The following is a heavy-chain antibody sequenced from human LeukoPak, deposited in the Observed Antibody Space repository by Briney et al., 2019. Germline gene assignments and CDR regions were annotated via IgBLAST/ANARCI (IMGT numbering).Heavy chain of an antibody. CDR3: ARHIGGGIEDMDV. CDR2: IYVTGN. Sequence: SETLSPTCTVSGGSIGTYYWSWVRQSPGKGLEWIGYIYVTGNRYNPYLQSRATISVDTSRNQFFLKMSSVTAADTAVYYCARHIGGGIEDMDVWGKGTKVTVSS. CDR1: GGSIGTYY. J-gene: IGHJ6*03. V-gene: IGHV4-59*08. D-gene: IGHD3-16*02.